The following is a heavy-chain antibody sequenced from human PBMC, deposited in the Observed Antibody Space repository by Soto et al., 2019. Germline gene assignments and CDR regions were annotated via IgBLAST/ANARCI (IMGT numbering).Heavy chain of an antibody. CDR1: GFTLDDYA. V-gene: IGHV3-9*01. CDR3: AKDRYSSGWYLFY. J-gene: IGHJ4*02. CDR2: ISWNSGSI. D-gene: IGHD6-19*01. Sequence: GGSLRLSCAASGFTLDDYAMHWVRQAPGKGLEWVSGISWNSGSIGYADSVKGRFTISRDNAKNSLYLQMNSLRAEDTALYYCAKDRYSSGWYLFYWGQGTLVTVSS.